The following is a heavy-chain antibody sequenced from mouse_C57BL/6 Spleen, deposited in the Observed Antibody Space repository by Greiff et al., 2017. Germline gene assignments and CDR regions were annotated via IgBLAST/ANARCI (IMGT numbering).Heavy chain of an antibody. V-gene: IGHV5-4*01. Sequence: EVKVVESGGGLVKPGGSLKLSCAASGFTFSSYAMSWVRQTPERRLEWVATISDGGSYTYYPDNVKGRFTISRDNAKNNLYLQMSQLKSEDKAMYYCSRELGNGLGRAMGYWGQGTSVTVSS. D-gene: IGHD1-2*01. CDR3: SRELGNGLGRAMGY. CDR1: GFTFSSYA. CDR2: ISDGGSYT. J-gene: IGHJ4*01.